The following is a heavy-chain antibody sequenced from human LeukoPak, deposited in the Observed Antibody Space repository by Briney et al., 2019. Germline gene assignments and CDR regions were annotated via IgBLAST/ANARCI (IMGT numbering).Heavy chain of an antibody. Sequence: GGSLSLSCAASGFTFSTYSMNWVRQAPGKGLEWVSSISSSSNYIYYADSVKGRFTISRDNAKNSLYLQMNSLRAEDTAVYYCARGQQWLVRPSFDYWGQGTLVTVSS. J-gene: IGHJ4*02. CDR2: ISSSSNYI. CDR1: GFTFSTYS. D-gene: IGHD6-19*01. CDR3: ARGQQWLVRPSFDY. V-gene: IGHV3-21*01.